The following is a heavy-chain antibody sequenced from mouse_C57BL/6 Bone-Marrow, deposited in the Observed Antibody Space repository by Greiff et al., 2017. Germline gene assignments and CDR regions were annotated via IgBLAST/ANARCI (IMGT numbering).Heavy chain of an antibody. J-gene: IGHJ2*01. CDR2: IWRGGST. D-gene: IGHD4-1*01. CDR1: GFSLTSYG. CDR3: TKQANNWVDY. Sequence: QVQLQQSGPGLVQPSQTLSITCTVSGFSLTSYGVYWVRQSPGKGLEWLGVIWRGGSTDDNAAFMSRLSIIKDNSKSQVFFKMNSLQADDTAIYYCTKQANNWVDYWGQGTTLTVSS. V-gene: IGHV2-5*01.